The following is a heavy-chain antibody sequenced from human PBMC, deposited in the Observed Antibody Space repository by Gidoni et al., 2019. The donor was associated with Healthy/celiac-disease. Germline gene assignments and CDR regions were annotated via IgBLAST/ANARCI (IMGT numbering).Heavy chain of an antibody. CDR1: GFPFRSYR. CDR3: ARQSSLRYFDWLLKFNAFDI. D-gene: IGHD3-9*01. Sequence: EVQLVESGGGLVQPGGSLRLSCAASGFPFRSYRMHWVRQAPGKGLAWVSYISSSSITIYYADSVKGRFTNSRDNAKNSLYLQMNSLRAEDTAVYYCARQSSLRYFDWLLKFNAFDIWGQGTMVTVSS. CDR2: ISSSSITI. J-gene: IGHJ3*02. V-gene: IGHV3-48*01.